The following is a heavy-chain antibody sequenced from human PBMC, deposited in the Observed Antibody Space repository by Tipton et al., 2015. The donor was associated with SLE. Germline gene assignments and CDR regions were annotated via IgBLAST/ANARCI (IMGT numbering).Heavy chain of an antibody. CDR1: GFTFSSYW. J-gene: IGHJ6*03. CDR2: ISGSGGST. D-gene: IGHD3-3*01. Sequence: SLRLSCAASGFTFSSYWMHWVRQAPGKGLEWVSAISGSGGSTYYADSVKGRFTISRDNSKNTLYLQMNSLRAEDTAVYYCANSEGYYDFWSGPSYYMDVWGKGTTVTVSS. V-gene: IGHV3-23*01. CDR3: ANSEGYYDFWSGPSYYMDV.